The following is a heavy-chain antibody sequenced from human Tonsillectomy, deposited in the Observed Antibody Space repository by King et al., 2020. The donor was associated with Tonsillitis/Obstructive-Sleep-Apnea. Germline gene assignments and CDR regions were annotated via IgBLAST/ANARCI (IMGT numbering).Heavy chain of an antibody. Sequence: GGEGKKKEEERKVGGKEEGGTVMKEERRWGRKEEGEGREGRGGRREREGKTKHEQKVQGRGTITADTSTSTAYMELRSLRSEDTAVYYCARSLVPAAIGFYYMDVWGTGTTVIVS. CDR2: RREREGKT. J-gene: IGHJ6*03. CDR3: ARSLVPAAIGFYYMDV. V-gene: IGHV1-69*10. D-gene: IGHD2-2*01. CDR1: GGTVMKEE.